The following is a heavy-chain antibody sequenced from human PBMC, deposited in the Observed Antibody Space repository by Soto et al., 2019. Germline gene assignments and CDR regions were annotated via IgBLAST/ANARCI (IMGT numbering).Heavy chain of an antibody. J-gene: IGHJ6*02. CDR2: IHYSGST. Sequence: SEALCLTGTVSGAAINKGGYYWNWIRQLPGEGLEWIGYIHYSGSTYYNPSLKSRVSISADTSKNQFSLRLSLVTAADTAVYYCARDLTTTYTHYGSDVWGQGTTVT. CDR3: ARDLTTTYTHYGSDV. CDR1: GAAINKGGYY. V-gene: IGHV4-31*03.